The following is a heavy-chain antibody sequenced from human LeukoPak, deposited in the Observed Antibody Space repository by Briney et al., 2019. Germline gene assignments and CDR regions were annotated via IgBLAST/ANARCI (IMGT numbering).Heavy chain of an antibody. CDR1: GGTFTSYA. V-gene: IGHV1-69*13. Sequence: SVKVSCKASGGTFTSYAISWVRQAPGQGLEWMGGIIPIFGTANYAQKFQGRVTITADESTSTAYMELSSLRSEDTAVYYCARVGDYEASNDYWGQGTLVTVSS. J-gene: IGHJ4*02. CDR3: ARVGDYEASNDY. CDR2: IIPIFGTA. D-gene: IGHD4-17*01.